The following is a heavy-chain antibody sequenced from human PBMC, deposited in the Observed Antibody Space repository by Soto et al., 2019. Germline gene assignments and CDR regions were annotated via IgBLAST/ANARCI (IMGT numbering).Heavy chain of an antibody. D-gene: IGHD5-18*01. Sequence: ASVKVSCKASGYTFTSYDINWVRQATGQGLEWMGWMNPNSGNTGYAQKFQGRVTMTRNTSISTAYMELSSLRSEDTAVYYCARGWRYSDGYGLHYYYYYGMDVWGQGTTVTVSS. CDR1: GYTFTSYD. CDR3: ARGWRYSDGYGLHYYYYYGMDV. V-gene: IGHV1-8*01. J-gene: IGHJ6*02. CDR2: MNPNSGNT.